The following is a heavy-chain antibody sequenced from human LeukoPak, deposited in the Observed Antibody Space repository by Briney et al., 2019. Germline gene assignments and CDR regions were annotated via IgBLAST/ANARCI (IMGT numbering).Heavy chain of an antibody. J-gene: IGHJ6*03. CDR3: ARSTYYDFWSGYSHYYYYMDA. CDR2: IYYSGGT. CDR1: GGSISSGGYS. Sequence: SETLSLTCAVSGGSISSGGYSWSWIRQPPGKGLEWIGYIYYSGGTYYNPSLKSRVTISVDTSKNQFSLKLSSVTAADTAVYYCARSTYYDFWSGYSHYYYYMDAWGKGTTVTVSS. D-gene: IGHD3-3*01. V-gene: IGHV4-30-4*07.